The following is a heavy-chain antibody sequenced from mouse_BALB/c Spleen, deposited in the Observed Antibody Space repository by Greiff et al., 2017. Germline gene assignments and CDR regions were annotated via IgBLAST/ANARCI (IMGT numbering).Heavy chain of an antibody. D-gene: IGHD2-3*01. J-gene: IGHJ2*01. V-gene: IGHV5-6*01. Sequence: EVKLQESGGDLVKPGGSLKLSCAASGFTFSSYGMSWVRQTPDKRLEWVATISSGGSYTYYPDSVKGRFTISRDNAKNTLYLQMSSLKSEDTAMYYCARLTIYDGYPYYFDYWGQGTTLTVSS. CDR2: ISSGGSYT. CDR1: GFTFSSYG. CDR3: ARLTIYDGYPYYFDY.